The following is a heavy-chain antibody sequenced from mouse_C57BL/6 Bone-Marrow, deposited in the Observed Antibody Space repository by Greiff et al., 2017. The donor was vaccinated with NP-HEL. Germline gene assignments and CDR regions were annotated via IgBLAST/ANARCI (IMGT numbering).Heavy chain of an antibody. CDR3: ARRYGSSYGYAMDY. D-gene: IGHD1-1*01. J-gene: IGHJ4*01. CDR2: IYPRSGNT. CDR1: GYTFTSYW. V-gene: IGHV1-55*01. Sequence: VQLQQPGAELVKPGASVKMSCKASGYTFTSYWITWVKQRPGQGLEWIGDIYPRSGNTYYNEKFKGKATLTADKSSSTAYMELRSLTSEDSAVYFCARRYGSSYGYAMDYWGQGTSVTVSS.